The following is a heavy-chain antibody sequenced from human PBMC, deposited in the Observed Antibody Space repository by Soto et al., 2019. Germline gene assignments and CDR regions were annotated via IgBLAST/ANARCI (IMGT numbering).Heavy chain of an antibody. D-gene: IGHD2-2*01. CDR3: ASDRPHRVCSRTSCYLPPRLDP. CDR1: VYTFTSYG. J-gene: IGHJ5*02. Sequence: GAAVKVSCKASVYTFTSYGISWVRQAPGQGLEWMGWISAYNGNTNYAQNLQGRVTMTTATPTSTAYMELRSLRSDDTAAYYCASDRPHRVCSRTSCYLPPRLDPWG. V-gene: IGHV1-18*01. CDR2: ISAYNGNT.